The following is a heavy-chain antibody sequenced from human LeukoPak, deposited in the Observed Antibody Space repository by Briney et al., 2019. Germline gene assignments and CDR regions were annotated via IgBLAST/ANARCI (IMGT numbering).Heavy chain of an antibody. CDR1: GFTFSSYW. Sequence: GGSLRLSCAASGFTFSSYWMSWVRQAPGKGLEWVANIKQDGTEKYYVDSVKGRFTISRDNAKNSLYLQMNSLRAEDTAVYYCARERGSGSYHPFDPWGQGTLATVSS. D-gene: IGHD3-10*01. CDR3: ARERGSGSYHPFDP. CDR2: IKQDGTEK. J-gene: IGHJ5*02. V-gene: IGHV3-7*01.